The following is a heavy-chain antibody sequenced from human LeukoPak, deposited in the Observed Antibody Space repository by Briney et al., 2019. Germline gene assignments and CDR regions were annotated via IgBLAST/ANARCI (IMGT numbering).Heavy chain of an antibody. J-gene: IGHJ1*01. V-gene: IGHV1-46*03. Sequence: ASVKVSRKASGYTFTTYYMYWVRQAPGQGLEWMGIINPSGGSTSYAQKFQGRVSMTRDTSTSTVYMELSSLRSEDTAVYYCARGAMPVVLPAAIPHEYFHHWGQGTLVTVSS. CDR3: ARGAMPVVLPAAIPHEYFHH. CDR1: GYTFTTYY. D-gene: IGHD2-2*02. CDR2: INPSGGST.